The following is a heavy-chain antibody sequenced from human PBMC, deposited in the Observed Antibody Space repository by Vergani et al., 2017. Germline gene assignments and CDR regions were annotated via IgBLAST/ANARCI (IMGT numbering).Heavy chain of an antibody. CDR1: GFTFDNYA. CDR3: ARLGTVTIN. V-gene: IGHV3-9*01. CDR2: ISRNSDST. Sequence: EVQLVESGGGLVQPGRSLRLSCAASGFTFDNYAMHWVRQTPGKGLEWVSGISRNSDSTGYADPVKGRFTISRDNSKNTLYLQMNSLRAEDTAVYYCARLGTVTINWGQGTLVTVSS. D-gene: IGHD4-17*01. J-gene: IGHJ4*02.